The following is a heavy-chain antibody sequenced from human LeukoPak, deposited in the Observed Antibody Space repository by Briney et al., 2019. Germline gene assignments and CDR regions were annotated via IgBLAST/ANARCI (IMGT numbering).Heavy chain of an antibody. D-gene: IGHD5-12*01. Sequence: SVKVSCKASRGTFSSYAISWVRQAPGQGLEWMGGIIPIFGTANYAQKFQGRVTITADESTSTAYMELSSLRSEDTAVYYCARGDSAYDLFGHIDYWGQGTLVTVSS. CDR3: ARGDSAYDLFGHIDY. V-gene: IGHV1-69*13. CDR1: RGTFSSYA. CDR2: IIPIFGTA. J-gene: IGHJ4*02.